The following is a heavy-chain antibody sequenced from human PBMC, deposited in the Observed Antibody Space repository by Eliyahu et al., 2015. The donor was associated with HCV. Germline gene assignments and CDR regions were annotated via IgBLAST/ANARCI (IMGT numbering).Heavy chain of an antibody. CDR3: AKAPVVAAIFNWFDP. J-gene: IGHJ5*02. D-gene: IGHD2-15*01. CDR2: ISGSGGST. Sequence: EVQLLESGGGLVQPGGSLRLSCAASGFTFSSYAMSWVPQGPGKGLEWVSAISGSGGSTYYADSVKGRFTISRDNSKNTLYLQMNSLRAEDTAVYYCAKAPVVAAIFNWFDPWGQGTLVTVSS. CDR1: GFTFSSYA. V-gene: IGHV3-23*01.